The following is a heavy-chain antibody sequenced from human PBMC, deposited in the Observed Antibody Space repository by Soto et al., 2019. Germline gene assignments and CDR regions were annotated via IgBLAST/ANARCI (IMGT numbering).Heavy chain of an antibody. V-gene: IGHV3-7*01. CDR1: GFTFSTYW. CDR2: IKQDGSEK. J-gene: IGHJ2*01. Sequence: EVQLVESGGGLVQPGGSLRLSCAASGFTFSTYWMSWVRQAPGKGLEWVANIKQDGSEKYYVDSVKGRFTISRDNAKNSLSLQMNSLRAEDTAVYYCERVATRYFDLWGRGTLVTVSS. CDR3: ERVATRYFDL.